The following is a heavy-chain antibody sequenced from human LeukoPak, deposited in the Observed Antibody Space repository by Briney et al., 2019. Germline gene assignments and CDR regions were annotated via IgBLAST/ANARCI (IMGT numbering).Heavy chain of an antibody. CDR3: ARLRNGQGVRGVIIRNRLSYYMDV. J-gene: IGHJ6*03. CDR2: MNPNSGNT. D-gene: IGHD3-10*01. CDR1: GYTFTSYD. Sequence: ASVKVSCKASGYTFTSYDINWVRQATGQGLEWMGWMNPNSGNTGYAQKFQGRVTITRNTSISTAYMELSSLRSEDTAVYYCARLRNGQGVRGVIIRNRLSYYMDVWGKGTTVTISS. V-gene: IGHV1-8*03.